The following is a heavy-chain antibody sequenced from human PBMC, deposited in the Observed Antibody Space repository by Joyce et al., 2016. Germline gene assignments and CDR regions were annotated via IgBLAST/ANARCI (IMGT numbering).Heavy chain of an antibody. Sequence: QVQLVESGGGVVQPGRSLRLFCAASGFTFSNYGMHWVRQAPGKGLGWVAVLSYDGSNKYYVDSVKGRFTISRDNSKNTLYLEMNSLRPEDTAVYYCARALGWDSNSCHDYWGQGTLVTVSS. CDR3: ARALGWDSNSCHDY. CDR1: GFTFSNYG. V-gene: IGHV3-30*03. CDR2: LSYDGSNK. J-gene: IGHJ4*02. D-gene: IGHD6-13*01.